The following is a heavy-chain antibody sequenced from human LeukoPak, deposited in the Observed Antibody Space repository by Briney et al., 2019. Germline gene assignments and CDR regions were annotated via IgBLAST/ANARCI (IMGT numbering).Heavy chain of an antibody. Sequence: GGSLRLSCAASGFTFSSYSMNWVRQAPGKGLEWVSSISSSSYIYYADSVKGRFTISRDNAKNSLYLQMNSLRAEDTAVYYCARDPGYSSSWYYFDYWGQGTLVTVSS. CDR1: GFTFSSYS. CDR2: ISSSSYI. CDR3: ARDPGYSSSWYYFDY. J-gene: IGHJ4*02. D-gene: IGHD6-13*01. V-gene: IGHV3-21*01.